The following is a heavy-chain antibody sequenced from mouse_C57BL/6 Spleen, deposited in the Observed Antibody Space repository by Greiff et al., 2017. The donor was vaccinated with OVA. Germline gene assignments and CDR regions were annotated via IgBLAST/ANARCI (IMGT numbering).Heavy chain of an antibody. CDR3: ARRSSNYGYDADYYAMDY. V-gene: IGHV5-17*01. J-gene: IGHJ4*01. CDR1: GFTFSDYG. D-gene: IGHD2-2*01. Sequence: EVKLVESGGGLVKPGGSLKLSCAASGFTFSDYGMHWVRQAPEKGLEWVAYISSGSSTIYYADTVKGRFTISRDNAKNTLFLQMTSLRSEDTAMYYCARRSSNYGYDADYYAMDYWGQGTSVTVSS. CDR2: ISSGSSTI.